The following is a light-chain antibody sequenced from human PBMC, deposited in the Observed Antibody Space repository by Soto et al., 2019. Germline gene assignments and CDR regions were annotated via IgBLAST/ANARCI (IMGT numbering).Light chain of an antibody. V-gene: IGLV2-14*01. Sequence: QSALTQPASVSGSPGQSITISCTGTSSDVGGYNSVSWYQQHPGRAPKLMIYEVSNQPSGVSNRFSGSKSANTASLTISGLQAEDEADYYCSSYTTSSTWVFGGGTKLTVL. CDR3: SSYTTSSTWV. CDR1: SSDVGGYNS. J-gene: IGLJ3*02. CDR2: EVS.